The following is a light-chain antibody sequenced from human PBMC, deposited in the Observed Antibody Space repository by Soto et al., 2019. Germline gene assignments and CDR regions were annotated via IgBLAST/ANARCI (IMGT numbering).Light chain of an antibody. J-gene: IGKJ1*01. CDR3: QQRSNWPWT. CDR1: QSVSNY. Sequence: EIVLTQSPATLSLFPGERATLSCRASQSVSNYLAWYQQKPGQAPRLLIYDASNRATDIPARFSGSGSGTDFTLTISSLEPEDFAVYYCQQRSNWPWTFGQGNKVEIK. V-gene: IGKV3-11*01. CDR2: DAS.